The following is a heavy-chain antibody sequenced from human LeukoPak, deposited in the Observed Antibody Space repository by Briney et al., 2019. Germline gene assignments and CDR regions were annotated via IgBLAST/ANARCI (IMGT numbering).Heavy chain of an antibody. CDR1: GFTFSIYW. V-gene: IGHV3-7*05. D-gene: IGHD3-22*01. CDR3: AREGIDRDDRAKDAFDI. CDR2: INQDGSQR. J-gene: IGHJ3*02. Sequence: GGSLRLSCTATGFTFSIYWMSWVRQAPGKGLEWVANINQDGSQRYYVDSVKGRFTISRDNAKNSLYLQMNSLRAEDTAVYYCAREGIDRDDRAKDAFDIWGQGTMVTVSS.